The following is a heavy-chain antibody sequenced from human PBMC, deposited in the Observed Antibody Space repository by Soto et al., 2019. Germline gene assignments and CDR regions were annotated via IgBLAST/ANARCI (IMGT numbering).Heavy chain of an antibody. Sequence: QVQLVQSGAEVKKPGASVKVSCKASGYTFTGYYMHWVRQAPGQGLEWMGWINPNSGGTNDAQKFQGWVTMTRDTSISTAYMERSRLRSDDTAVYYCARVGSCDYVGYYFDYWGQGTLVPVSS. V-gene: IGHV1-2*04. D-gene: IGHD2-15*01. CDR3: ARVGSCDYVGYYFDY. CDR2: INPNSGGT. CDR1: GYTFTGYY. J-gene: IGHJ4*02.